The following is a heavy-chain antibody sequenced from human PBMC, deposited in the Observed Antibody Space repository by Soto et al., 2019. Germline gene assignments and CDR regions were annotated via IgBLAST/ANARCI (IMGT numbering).Heavy chain of an antibody. Sequence: GESLKISCKGSGYSFTSYWIGWVHQMPGKGLEWMGIIYPGDSDTRYSPSFQGQVTISADKSISTAYLQWSSLKASDTAMYYCARYCSGGSCRYYYGMDVWGQGTTVTVSS. D-gene: IGHD2-15*01. CDR3: ARYCSGGSCRYYYGMDV. J-gene: IGHJ6*02. CDR2: IYPGDSDT. V-gene: IGHV5-51*07. CDR1: GYSFTSYW.